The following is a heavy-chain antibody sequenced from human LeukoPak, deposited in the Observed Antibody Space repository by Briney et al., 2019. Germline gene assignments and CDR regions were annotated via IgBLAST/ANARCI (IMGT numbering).Heavy chain of an antibody. CDR3: AKVVSLGPVTTSRDYYFDY. V-gene: IGHV3-23*01. J-gene: IGHJ4*02. Sequence: GGSLRLSCAASGFTFSSYAMTWVRQAPGKGLEWVSSISNSGGSTLYADSVKGRFTISRDNSKNTLSLQMNSLRAEDTAIYYCAKVVSLGPVTTSRDYYFDYWGQGTLVTVSS. D-gene: IGHD4-17*01. CDR1: GFTFSSYA. CDR2: ISNSGGST.